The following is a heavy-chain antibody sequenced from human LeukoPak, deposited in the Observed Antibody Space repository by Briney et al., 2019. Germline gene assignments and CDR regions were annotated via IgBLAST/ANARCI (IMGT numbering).Heavy chain of an antibody. CDR3: AKDLYGDYVVDY. V-gene: IGHV3-23*01. D-gene: IGHD4-17*01. J-gene: IGHJ4*02. CDR1: GFTFSSYA. CDR2: ISGSGGST. Sequence: PGGSLRLSCAASGFTFSSYAMNWVRQAPGKGLDWVSGISGSGGSTYYADSVKGRFTISRDNSKNTLYLQMNSLRAEDTAVYYCAKDLYGDYVVDYWGQGTLVTVSS.